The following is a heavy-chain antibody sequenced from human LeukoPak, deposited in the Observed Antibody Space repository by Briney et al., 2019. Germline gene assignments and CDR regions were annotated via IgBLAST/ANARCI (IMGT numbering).Heavy chain of an antibody. J-gene: IGHJ3*02. D-gene: IGHD4-17*01. V-gene: IGHV1-8*03. CDR1: GYTFTDYD. Sequence: ASVKVSCKTSGYTFTDYDIHWVRQAPGQGLEWMGWINPNSANTNYAQKLQGRVTLTRDTSLSIAYMELSNLTSEDAAVYFCARGDFGETNTAFDIWGQGTLVAVSS. CDR2: INPNSANT. CDR3: ARGDFGETNTAFDI.